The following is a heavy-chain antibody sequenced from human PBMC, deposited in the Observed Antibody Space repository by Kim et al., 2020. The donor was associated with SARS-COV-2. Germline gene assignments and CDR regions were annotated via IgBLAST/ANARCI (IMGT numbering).Heavy chain of an antibody. CDR3: ARGLYGDYLNDF. Sequence: GGSLRLSCVASGFTFTTYSMNWVRQAPGKGLEWVSYISSSSSTIYYADSVKGRFTIFRDNAKYSLYLQMNSLRDEDMAVYYCARGLYGDYLNDFWGQGTL. D-gene: IGHD4-17*01. CDR2: ISSSSSTI. V-gene: IGHV3-48*02. CDR1: GFTFTTYS. J-gene: IGHJ4*02.